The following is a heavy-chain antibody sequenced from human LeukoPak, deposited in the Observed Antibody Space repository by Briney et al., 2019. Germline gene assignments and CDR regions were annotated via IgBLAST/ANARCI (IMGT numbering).Heavy chain of an antibody. CDR1: AFSLNAYN. D-gene: IGHD3-22*01. CDR2: ISGSGGST. J-gene: IGHJ6*03. CDR3: ARRLRDSSGYAYYYYYYMDV. Sequence: GGSLRLSCAASAFSLNAYNMNWVRQAPGKGLEWVSAISGSGGSTYYADSVKGRFTISRDNSKNTLYLQMNSLRAEDTAVYYCARRLRDSSGYAYYYYYYMDVWGKGTTVTVSS. V-gene: IGHV3-23*01.